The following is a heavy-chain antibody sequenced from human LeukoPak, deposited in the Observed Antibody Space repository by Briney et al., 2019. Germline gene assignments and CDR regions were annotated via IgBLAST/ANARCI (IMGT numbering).Heavy chain of an antibody. CDR1: GYTFTSYG. Sequence: SVKVSCKASGYTFTSYGISWVRQAPGQGLEWMGGIIPIFGTANYAQKFQGRVTITTDESTSTAYMELSSLRSEDTAVYYCAREAPRPAGNYDFWSGYSGLDYWGQGTLVTVSS. J-gene: IGHJ4*02. CDR2: IIPIFGTA. V-gene: IGHV1-69*05. D-gene: IGHD3-3*01. CDR3: AREAPRPAGNYDFWSGYSGLDY.